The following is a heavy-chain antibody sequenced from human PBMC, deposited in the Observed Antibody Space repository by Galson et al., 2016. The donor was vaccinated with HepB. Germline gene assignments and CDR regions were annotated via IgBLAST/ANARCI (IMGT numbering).Heavy chain of an antibody. CDR3: ARDNGYKIDL. D-gene: IGHD5-24*01. J-gene: IGHJ4*02. Sequence: SLRLSCACSGFNFSLYTVNWVRQAPGKALEWVANSRVEGTEVHYVDSVKGRFSISRDNAKSSLYLQMTSLRAEDTAVYYCARDNGYKIDLWGQGTLVTVSS. CDR1: GFNFSLYT. V-gene: IGHV3-7*01. CDR2: SRVEGTEV.